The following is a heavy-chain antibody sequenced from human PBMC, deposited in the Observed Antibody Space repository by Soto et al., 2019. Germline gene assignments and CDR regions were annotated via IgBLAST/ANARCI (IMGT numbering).Heavy chain of an antibody. CDR2: IVVGSGNT. J-gene: IGHJ6*02. CDR3: AADLPITMIGTDYGMDV. V-gene: IGHV1-58*01. Sequence: ASVKVSCKASGFTFTSSAVQWVRQARGQRLEWIGWIVVGSGNTNYAQKFQERVTITRDMSTSTAYMELSSLRSEDTAVYYCAADLPITMIGTDYGMDVWGQGTTVTVSS. D-gene: IGHD3-22*01. CDR1: GFTFTSSA.